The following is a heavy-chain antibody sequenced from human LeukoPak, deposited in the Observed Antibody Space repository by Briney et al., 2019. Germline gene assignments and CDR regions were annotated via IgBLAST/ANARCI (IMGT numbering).Heavy chain of an antibody. V-gene: IGHV4-31*03. Sequence: SQTLSLTCTVSGGSISSGGYYWSWIRQHPGKGLEWIGYIYYSGSTYYNPSLKSRVTISVDTSKKQFSLKLSSVTAADTAVYYCARQLPGYSSGRSYWYFDLWGRGTLVTVSS. CDR1: GGSISSGGYY. CDR2: IYYSGST. CDR3: ARQLPGYSSGRSYWYFDL. D-gene: IGHD6-19*01. J-gene: IGHJ2*01.